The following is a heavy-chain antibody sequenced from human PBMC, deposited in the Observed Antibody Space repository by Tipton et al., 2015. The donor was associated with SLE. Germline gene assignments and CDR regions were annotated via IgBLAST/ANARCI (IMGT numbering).Heavy chain of an antibody. D-gene: IGHD2-15*01. V-gene: IGHV4-39*07. Sequence: TLSLTCTVSGGSISSSSYYWGWIRQPPGKGLEWIGSIYYSGSTYYSPSLKSRVTISVDTSKNQFSLKLSSVTAADTAVYYCASQNGEGYCSGGSCPGDWGQGTLVTVSS. J-gene: IGHJ4*02. CDR2: IYYSGST. CDR3: ASQNGEGYCSGGSCPGD. CDR1: GGSISSSSYY.